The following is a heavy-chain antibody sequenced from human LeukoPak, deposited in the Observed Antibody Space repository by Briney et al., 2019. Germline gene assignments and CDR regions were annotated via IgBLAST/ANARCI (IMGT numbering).Heavy chain of an antibody. CDR2: IYYSGST. D-gene: IGHD7-27*01. Sequence: PETLSLTCTVSSGSISSYYWSWIRQPPGKGLEWIGSIYYSGSTNYNPSLKSRVTISVDTSKNQFSLNLTSVTAADTAVYYCARAKTGEDFDYWGQGTLVTVSS. CDR1: SGSISSYY. V-gene: IGHV4-59*01. J-gene: IGHJ4*02. CDR3: ARAKTGEDFDY.